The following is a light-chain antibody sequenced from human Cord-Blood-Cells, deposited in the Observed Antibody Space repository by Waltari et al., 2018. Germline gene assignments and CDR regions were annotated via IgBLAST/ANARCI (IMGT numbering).Light chain of an antibody. Sequence: EIVLTQSPATLSLSPGERATLSCRASQRVSSYLAWYQQKPGQAPRLPIYDASNRATGIPARFSGSGSGTDFTLTISSLEPEDFAVYYCQQRSNWPPPMYTFGQGTKLEIK. V-gene: IGKV3-11*01. CDR3: QQRSNWPPPMYT. CDR2: DAS. CDR1: QRVSSY. J-gene: IGKJ2*01.